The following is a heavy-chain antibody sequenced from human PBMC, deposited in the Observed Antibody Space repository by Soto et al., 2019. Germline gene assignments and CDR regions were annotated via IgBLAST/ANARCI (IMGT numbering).Heavy chain of an antibody. Sequence: SVKVSCKASGGTFSSYAISWVRQAPGQGLEWMGGIIPIFGTANYAQKFQGRVTITADESTSTAYMELSSLRSEDTAVYYCARVATGTTNWFEPWGQGTLVTVSS. CDR1: GGTFSSYA. CDR3: ARVATGTTNWFEP. V-gene: IGHV1-69*13. CDR2: IIPIFGTA. D-gene: IGHD1-1*01. J-gene: IGHJ5*02.